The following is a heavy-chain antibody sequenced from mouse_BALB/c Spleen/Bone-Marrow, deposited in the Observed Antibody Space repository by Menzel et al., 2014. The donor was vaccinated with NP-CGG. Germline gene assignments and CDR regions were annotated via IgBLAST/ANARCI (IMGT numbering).Heavy chain of an antibody. Sequence: VKLVESGPGLVAPSQSLSITCTVSGFSLTGYGVDWVRRPPGKGLEWLGMIWGDGSTDYNSALKSRLSISKDNSKSQVFLKMNSLQTDDTARYYCARALYDYDDLYCAMDYWGQGTSVTVSS. J-gene: IGHJ4*01. CDR2: IWGDGST. V-gene: IGHV2-6-7*01. D-gene: IGHD2-4*01. CDR1: GFSLTGYG. CDR3: ARALYDYDDLYCAMDY.